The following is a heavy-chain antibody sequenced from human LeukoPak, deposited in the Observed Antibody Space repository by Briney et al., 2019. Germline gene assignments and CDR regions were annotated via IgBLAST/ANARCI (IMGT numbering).Heavy chain of an antibody. Sequence: TLSLTCTVSGGSTNNDAYFWNWIRQHPGKGLEWIGYIYYSGTTYYNPSLKSRLTISLDTSKSQFSLKLSSLTAADTAVYYCARVGATATYKYYFDYWGQGTLVTVSS. CDR2: IYYSGTT. J-gene: IGHJ4*02. V-gene: IGHV4-31*03. CDR3: ARVGATATYKYYFDY. D-gene: IGHD1-1*01. CDR1: GGSTNNDAYF.